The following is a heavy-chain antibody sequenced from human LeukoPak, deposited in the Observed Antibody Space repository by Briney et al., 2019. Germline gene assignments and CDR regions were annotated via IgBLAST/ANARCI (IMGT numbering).Heavy chain of an antibody. D-gene: IGHD2-2*01. CDR3: AKDRGYCSSTSCPPGGSDAFDI. CDR1: GFTFSSYG. V-gene: IGHV3-23*01. J-gene: IGHJ3*02. Sequence: GGSLRLSCAASGFTFSSYGMHWVRQAPGKGLEWVSAISGSGGSTYYADSVKGRFTISRDNSKNTLYLQMNSLRAEDTAVYYCAKDRGYCSSTSCPPGGSDAFDIWGQGTMDTVSS. CDR2: ISGSGGST.